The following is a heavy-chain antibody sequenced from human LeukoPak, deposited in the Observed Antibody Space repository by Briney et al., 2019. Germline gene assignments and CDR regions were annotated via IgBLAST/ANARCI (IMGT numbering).Heavy chain of an antibody. CDR1: DFSFTTYT. J-gene: IGHJ4*02. D-gene: IGHD3-10*01. Sequence: GGSLRLSCAASDFSFTTYTMSWVRQAPGKGPEWVSSISGGDPTTYYADSVKDRFTISRDNSKSTLYLQMNSLRAEDTAIYYCAKQSLLLRGPLLIYYFDFWGQGTLVTVSS. CDR2: ISGGDPTT. CDR3: AKQSLLLRGPLLIYYFDF. V-gene: IGHV3-23*01.